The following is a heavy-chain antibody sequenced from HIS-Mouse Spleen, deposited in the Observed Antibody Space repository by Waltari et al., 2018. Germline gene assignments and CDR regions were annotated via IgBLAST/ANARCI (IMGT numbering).Heavy chain of an antibody. Sequence: QVQLQQSGPGLVKPSQTLSLTCAISGDSVSSNSAAWNWIRQSPSRGLEWLGRTYYRSKWYNDYAVTVKSRITINPDTSKNQFSLQLNSVTPEDTAVYYCARDLTMIVVEPGDDAFDIWGQGTMVTVSS. CDR2: TYYRSKWYN. D-gene: IGHD3-22*01. V-gene: IGHV6-1*01. CDR1: GDSVSSNSAA. J-gene: IGHJ3*02. CDR3: ARDLTMIVVEPGDDAFDI.